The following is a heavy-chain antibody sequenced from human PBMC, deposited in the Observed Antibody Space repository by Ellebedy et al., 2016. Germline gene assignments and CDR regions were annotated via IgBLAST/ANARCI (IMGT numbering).Heavy chain of an antibody. J-gene: IGHJ4*02. Sequence: GGSLRLSCAASGFPFDNYAIHWVRQAPGKGLEWVAVTSNDGTKKYYADSVKGRFTLSRDNPKNTLYLEMNSLRAEDTAVYYCTKEYSSSWYYFDYWGQGTLVTVSS. V-gene: IGHV3-30*04. CDR1: GFPFDNYA. D-gene: IGHD6-13*01. CDR2: TSNDGTKK. CDR3: TKEYSSSWYYFDY.